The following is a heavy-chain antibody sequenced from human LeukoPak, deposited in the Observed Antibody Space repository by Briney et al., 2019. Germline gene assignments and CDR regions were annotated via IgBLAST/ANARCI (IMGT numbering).Heavy chain of an antibody. CDR1: GFTFSSYN. D-gene: IGHD2-21*01. Sequence: GGSLRLSCAASGFTFSSYNMNWVRQAPGKGLKWVSSISSSKTYIYYADSVKGRFTISRDNAKNSLYLHMNSLRAEDTAVYYCARDLSSGDGDYWGQGTLVTVSS. CDR2: ISSSKTYI. V-gene: IGHV3-21*01. J-gene: IGHJ4*02. CDR3: ARDLSSGDGDY.